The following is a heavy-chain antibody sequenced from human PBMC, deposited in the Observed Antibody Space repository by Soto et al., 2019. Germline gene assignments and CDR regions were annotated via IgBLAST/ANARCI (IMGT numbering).Heavy chain of an antibody. Sequence: SETLSLTCTVSGGSISSGGYYWSWIRQHPGKGLEWIGYIYHSGSTYYNPSLKSRVTISVDTSKNQFSLKLSSVTAADTAVYYCARRPVVSGRHYYYYYGMDVWGQGTTVTVSS. CDR3: ARRPVVSGRHYYYYYGMDV. J-gene: IGHJ6*02. CDR2: IYHSGST. CDR1: GGSISSGGYY. D-gene: IGHD5-12*01. V-gene: IGHV4-31*03.